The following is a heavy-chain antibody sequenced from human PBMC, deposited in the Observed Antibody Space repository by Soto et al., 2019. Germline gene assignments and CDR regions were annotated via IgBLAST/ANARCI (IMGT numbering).Heavy chain of an antibody. J-gene: IGHJ4*02. CDR2: VYDSGSF. V-gene: IGHV4-61*01. Sequence: SETLSLTCTVSGGSVNSGSYYWTWIRQPPGKGLEWIGYVYDSGSFNYNPSLKSRVTISVGTSKNQFSLKLNSVTAADTAVYYCARGDYALVYWGQGTLVTVSS. CDR1: GGSVNSGSYY. CDR3: ARGDYALVY. D-gene: IGHD3-16*01.